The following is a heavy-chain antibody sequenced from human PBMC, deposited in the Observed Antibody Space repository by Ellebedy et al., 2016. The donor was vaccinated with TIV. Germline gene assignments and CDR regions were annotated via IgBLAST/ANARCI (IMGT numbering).Heavy chain of an antibody. CDR2: IYSDDST. CDR1: GFIVSSNY. V-gene: IGHV3-66*01. D-gene: IGHD6-19*01. J-gene: IGHJ4*02. CDR3: ARNLVAGTESDY. Sequence: GESLKISXAASGFIVSSNYMTWVRQAPGKGVEWVSTIYSDDSTYYADSVKGRFTISRDNSKNTLYLQMNSLRAEDTAVYYCARNLVAGTESDYWGQGTLVTVSS.